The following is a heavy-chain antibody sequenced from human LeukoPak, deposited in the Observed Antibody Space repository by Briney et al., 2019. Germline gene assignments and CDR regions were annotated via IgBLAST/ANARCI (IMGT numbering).Heavy chain of an antibody. CDR1: GAFISGSSYY. D-gene: IGHD3-10*01. CDR3: ARDGIETMVRGFIGY. J-gene: IGHJ4*02. Sequence: SETLSLTCTVSGAFISGSSYYWGWVRQSPGKGLEWIGSLYYRGSTHYNPSLKSRVTISGDTAKNKFSLRLSSVTAADTAVYYCARDGIETMVRGFIGYWGQGTLVTVSS. V-gene: IGHV4-39*07. CDR2: LYYRGST.